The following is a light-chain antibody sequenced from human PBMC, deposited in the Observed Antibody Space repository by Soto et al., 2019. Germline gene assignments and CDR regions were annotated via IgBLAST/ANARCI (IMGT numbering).Light chain of an antibody. CDR2: LNRDGSH. CDR3: QTWGTGIVV. CDR1: SGNSNYA. J-gene: IGLJ2*01. V-gene: IGLV4-69*01. Sequence: QPVLTQSPSASASLGASVKLTCTLSSGNSNYAIAWHQQQPEKGPRYVMKLNRDGSHSKGHGIPNRFSGSSSGAERYLTISSLQSEDESDYYCQTWGTGIVVFGGGTKVTVL.